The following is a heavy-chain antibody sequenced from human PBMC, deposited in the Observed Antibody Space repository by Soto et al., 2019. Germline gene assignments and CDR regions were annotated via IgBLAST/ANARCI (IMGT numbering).Heavy chain of an antibody. CDR2: IYYGGST. CDR3: ARGGRGFWGAYYVFWSGSPHGMDV. Sequence: PSETLSLTCTVSGGSISSYYWSWIRQPPGKGLEWIGYIYYGGSTNYNPSLKSRVTISVDTSKDQFSLKLSSVTAADTAVYYRARGGRGFWGAYYVFWSGSPHGMDVWGQGTTVTVSS. CDR1: GGSISSYY. J-gene: IGHJ6*02. V-gene: IGHV4-59*01. D-gene: IGHD3-3*01.